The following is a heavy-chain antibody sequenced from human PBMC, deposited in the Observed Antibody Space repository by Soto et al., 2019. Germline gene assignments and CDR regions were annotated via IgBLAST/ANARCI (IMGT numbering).Heavy chain of an antibody. CDR2: VTGGGGST. J-gene: IGHJ4*02. V-gene: IGHV3-23*01. CDR3: AKHISPSWDYGY. Sequence: AGGSLRLSCAASGFTFSSYAMSWIRQAPGKGLEWVSAVTGGGGSTYYADSVKGRFTISRDNSKDTLYLQMNSLRAEDTAVYFCAKHISPSWDYGYWGQGTLVTASS. D-gene: IGHD2-2*01. CDR1: GFTFSSYA.